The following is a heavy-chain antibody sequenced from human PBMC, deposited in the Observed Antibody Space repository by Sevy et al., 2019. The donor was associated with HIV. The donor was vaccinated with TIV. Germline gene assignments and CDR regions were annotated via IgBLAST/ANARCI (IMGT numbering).Heavy chain of an antibody. J-gene: IGHJ4*02. Sequence: GGSLRLSCAASGFNFRNYSMTWVRQAPGKGLDWVSYISSGSGTIHYADSVKDRFTISRDNAKNSLFLQMNSLRDEDTARYYCARPYCSGDDCYSELDYWGQGILVTVSS. CDR2: ISSGSGTI. CDR1: GFNFRNYS. V-gene: IGHV3-48*02. CDR3: ARPYCSGDDCYSELDY. D-gene: IGHD2-15*01.